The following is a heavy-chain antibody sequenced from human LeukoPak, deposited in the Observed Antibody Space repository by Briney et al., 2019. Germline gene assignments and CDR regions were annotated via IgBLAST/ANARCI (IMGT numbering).Heavy chain of an antibody. CDR2: ISSGSGTI. J-gene: IGHJ3*02. CDR3: ARAQKYSYDAFDI. Sequence: GGSLRLSCAASGFSFSNYSMNWVRQAPGKGLEYVSYISSGSGTIYYADSVQGRFTISRDNAKNSLYLQMNSLSAEDMAVYYCARAQKYSYDAFDIWGQGTMVTVSS. CDR1: GFSFSNYS. V-gene: IGHV3-48*04. D-gene: IGHD4-11*01.